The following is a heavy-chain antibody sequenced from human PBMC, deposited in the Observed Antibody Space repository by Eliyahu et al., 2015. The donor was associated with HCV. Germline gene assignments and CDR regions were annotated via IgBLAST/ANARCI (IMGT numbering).Heavy chain of an antibody. Sequence: QITLKDSGPTLVKPTQTLTLTCXFSGFXLNTSAVGVGWIRXPPGKALEWLAVIYWTDEKRYSPSLRSRLTITKDTSKNQVVLTMTNMDPVDTATYYCAHHRDHYGSGYFDYWGQGTLVTVSS. CDR3: AHHRDHYGSGYFDY. CDR2: IYWTDEK. J-gene: IGHJ4*02. D-gene: IGHD3-22*01. CDR1: GFXLNTSAVG. V-gene: IGHV2-5*01.